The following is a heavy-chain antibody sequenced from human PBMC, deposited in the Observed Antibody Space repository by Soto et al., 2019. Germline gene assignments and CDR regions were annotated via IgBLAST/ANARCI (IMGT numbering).Heavy chain of an antibody. J-gene: IGHJ6*02. D-gene: IGHD2-15*01. CDR1: GGSFSGYY. CDR3: ASLRSGPYYYGMDV. CDR2: INHSGST. Sequence: PSETLSLTCAVYGGSFSGYYWSWIRQPPGKGLEWIGEINHSGSTNYNPSLKSRVTISVDTSKNQFSLKLSSVTAADTAVYYCASLRSGPYYYGMDVWGQGTTVTVSS. V-gene: IGHV4-34*01.